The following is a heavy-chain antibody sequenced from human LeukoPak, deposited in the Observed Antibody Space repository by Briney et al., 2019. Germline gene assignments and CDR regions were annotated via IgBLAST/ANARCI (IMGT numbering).Heavy chain of an antibody. D-gene: IGHD7-27*01. CDR2: INHSGSA. J-gene: IGHJ5*02. V-gene: IGHV4-34*01. CDR3: AKRGIDP. CDR1: GGSISSYY. Sequence: KASETLSLTCTVSGGSISSYYWSWIRQPPGKGLEWIGEINHSGSANYNPSLKSRVTISVDTSKNQFSLKLSSVTAADTAVYYCAKRGIDPWGPGTLVTVSS.